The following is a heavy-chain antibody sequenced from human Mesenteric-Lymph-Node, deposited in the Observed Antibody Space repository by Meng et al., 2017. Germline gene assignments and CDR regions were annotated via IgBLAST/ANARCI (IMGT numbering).Heavy chain of an antibody. CDR2: ISFDGGEK. CDR3: AKDCWELPSGWYLERGLFDY. CDR1: GFTFSSYS. D-gene: IGHD6-19*01. V-gene: IGHV3-30*04. Sequence: GESLKISCEATGFTFSSYSMHWVRQAPGQGLEWVAVISFDGGEKYYADSVKGRFTLSRDNSKNTLYLQMNSLRPEDTAVYFCAKDCWELPSGWYLERGLFDYWGQGTLVTVSS. J-gene: IGHJ4*02.